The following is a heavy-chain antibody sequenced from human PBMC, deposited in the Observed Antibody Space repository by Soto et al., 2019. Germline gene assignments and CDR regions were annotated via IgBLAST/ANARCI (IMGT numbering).Heavy chain of an antibody. V-gene: IGHV1-69*12. Sequence: QVQLVQSGAEVKKPGSSVKVSCKASGGTFSSYAINWVRQAPGQGLEWMGGIIPIFGTADYAQKFQGRVTITADQSTSTAYMKLGSLRSEDTGVYYCAQCLLGVSYYYGMGVWCQGTTVTVSS. D-gene: IGHD3-16*01. CDR3: AQCLLGVSYYYGMGV. CDR2: IIPIFGTA. J-gene: IGHJ6*01. CDR1: GGTFSSYA.